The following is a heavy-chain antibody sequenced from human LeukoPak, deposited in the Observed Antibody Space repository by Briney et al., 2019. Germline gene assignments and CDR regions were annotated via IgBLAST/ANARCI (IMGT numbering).Heavy chain of an antibody. D-gene: IGHD6-19*01. J-gene: IGHJ5*02. V-gene: IGHV3-13*01. CDR1: GFTLSRYD. Sequence: GGSLRLSCAASGFTLSRYDMHWVRQATGKGLEWVLGIDIPGNTYYPDSVRGRFIMSRESAKNSLYLQMNSLRAGDTAVYYCARAVAGTHWFDPWGQGTLVTVSS. CDR2: IDIPGNT. CDR3: ARAVAGTHWFDP.